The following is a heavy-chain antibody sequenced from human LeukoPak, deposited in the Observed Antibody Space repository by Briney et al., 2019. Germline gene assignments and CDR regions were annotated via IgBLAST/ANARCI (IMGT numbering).Heavy chain of an antibody. CDR3: ARVGPPSVVTMTFDF. J-gene: IGHJ4*02. D-gene: IGHD2-2*01. CDR1: GFTFSTYA. V-gene: IGHV3-23*01. CDR2: ISGRDSST. Sequence: GGSLRLSCAASGFTFSTYAMGWVRQAPGKGLEWVSAISGRDSSTYSADSVKGRFTISRDDSKNTLYLQTNSLSAEGTAVYYCARVGPPSVVTMTFDFWGQGILVAVSS.